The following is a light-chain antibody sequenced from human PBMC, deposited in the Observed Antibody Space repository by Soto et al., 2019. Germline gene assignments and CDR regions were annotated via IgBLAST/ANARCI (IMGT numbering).Light chain of an antibody. V-gene: IGKV1-33*01. CDR3: QQYDNLPLT. CDR1: QDIKNY. J-gene: IGKJ4*01. CDR2: DAS. Sequence: DIQMTQSPSSLSASVGDRVTLTGQASQDIKNYLNWYQQKSGKAPKLLIYDASDLETGVPSRFSGSGSGTDFTFTINSLQPEDIATYYCQQYDNLPLTFGGGTKVDIK.